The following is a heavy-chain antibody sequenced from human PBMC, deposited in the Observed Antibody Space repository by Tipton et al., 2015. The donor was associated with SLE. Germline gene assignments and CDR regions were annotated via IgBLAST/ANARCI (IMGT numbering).Heavy chain of an antibody. CDR2: IWYDGSNK. V-gene: IGHV3-33*01. CDR3: ARDYLHDTSGPDAFDI. J-gene: IGHJ3*02. Sequence: SLRLSCAASGFTFSNYGMHWVRQAPGKGLEWVAVIWYDGSNKYYADSVKGRFTISRDNAKSSVYLQMNSLRAEDTAVYYCARDYLHDTSGPDAFDIWGQGTMVTVSS. CDR1: GFTFSNYG. D-gene: IGHD3-22*01.